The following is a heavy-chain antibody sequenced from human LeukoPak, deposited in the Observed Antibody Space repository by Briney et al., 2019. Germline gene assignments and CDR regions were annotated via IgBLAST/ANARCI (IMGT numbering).Heavy chain of an antibody. Sequence: PSETLSLTCAVYGGSFSGYYWSWIRQPPGKGLEWIGEINHSGSTNYNPSLKSRVTISVDTSKNQFSLKLSSVTAADTSVYYCARGMITIFGVGNWFDPWGQGTLVTVSS. CDR1: GGSFSGYY. V-gene: IGHV4-34*01. CDR3: ARGMITIFGVGNWFDP. CDR2: INHSGST. D-gene: IGHD3-3*01. J-gene: IGHJ5*02.